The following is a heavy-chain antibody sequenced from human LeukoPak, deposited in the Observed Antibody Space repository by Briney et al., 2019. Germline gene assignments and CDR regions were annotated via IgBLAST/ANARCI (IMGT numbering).Heavy chain of an antibody. CDR3: VKDLYLSGWSSYFDY. Sequence: GGSLRLSCSASGFTFSSYAMHWVRQAPGKGLEYVSAISSNGGSTYYADSAKGRSTISRDNSKNTLYLQMSSLRAEDTAVYYCVKDLYLSGWSSYFDYWGQGTLVTVSS. D-gene: IGHD6-19*01. J-gene: IGHJ4*02. V-gene: IGHV3-64D*06. CDR1: GFTFSSYA. CDR2: ISSNGGST.